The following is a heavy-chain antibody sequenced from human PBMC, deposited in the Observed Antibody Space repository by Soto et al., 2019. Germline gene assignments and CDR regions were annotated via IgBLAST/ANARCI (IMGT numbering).Heavy chain of an antibody. J-gene: IGHJ4*02. CDR3: ARGFLGAAAGTKLTPLDY. V-gene: IGHV4-34*01. CDR2: INHSGST. CDR1: GGSFSGYY. Sequence: PXATLSLTCAVYGGSFSGYYWSWIRQPPGKGLEWIGEINHSGSTNYNPSLKSRVTISVDTSKNQFSLKLSSVTAADTAVYYCARGFLGAAAGTKLTPLDYWGQGTLVTVSS. D-gene: IGHD6-13*01.